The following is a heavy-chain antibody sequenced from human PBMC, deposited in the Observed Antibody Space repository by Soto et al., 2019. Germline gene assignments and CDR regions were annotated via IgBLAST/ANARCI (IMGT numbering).Heavy chain of an antibody. CDR1: GGSISRSSYY. Sequence: PSETLSLTCNVSGGSISRSSYYWGCIRQPPGKGLEWIGSMYYSGSTYYNPSLKSRVTISIDTPKNQLSLKLTSVTAADTAVYYCSRRAPEGFDPWGQGTLVTVSS. J-gene: IGHJ5*02. CDR2: MYYSGST. CDR3: SRRAPEGFDP. V-gene: IGHV4-39*01.